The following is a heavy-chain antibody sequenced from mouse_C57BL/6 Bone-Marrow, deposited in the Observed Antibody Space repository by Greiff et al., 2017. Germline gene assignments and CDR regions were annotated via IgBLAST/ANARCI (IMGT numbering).Heavy chain of an antibody. CDR3: ARDYDYLFAY. CDR1: GYAFSSSW. Sequence: VQLQQSGPELVKPGASVKISCKASGYAFSSSWMNWVKPRPGKGLEWIGRIYPGDGDTNYNGKFKGKATLTADKSSSTAYMQLSSLTSEDSAVYFCARDYDYLFAYWGQGTLVTVSA. V-gene: IGHV1-82*01. CDR2: IYPGDGDT. D-gene: IGHD2-4*01. J-gene: IGHJ3*01.